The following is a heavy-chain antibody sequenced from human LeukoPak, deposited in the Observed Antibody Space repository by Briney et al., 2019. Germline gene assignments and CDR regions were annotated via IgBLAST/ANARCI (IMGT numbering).Heavy chain of an antibody. D-gene: IGHD2-15*01. CDR3: ARHDRLPSAGSRNCFDP. Sequence: LETLSLTCTVSGGSITGSSYYWGWLRQPPGKGLEWIGSIYYGGSTFYNPSLKSRVTISVDTSKNQFSLNLSSVTAADTAVYFCARHDRLPSAGSRNCFDPWGQGTLVTVSS. CDR2: IYYGGST. J-gene: IGHJ5*02. CDR1: GGSITGSSYY. V-gene: IGHV4-39*01.